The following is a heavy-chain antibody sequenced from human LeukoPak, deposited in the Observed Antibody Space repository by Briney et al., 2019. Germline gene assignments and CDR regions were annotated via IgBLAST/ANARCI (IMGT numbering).Heavy chain of an antibody. V-gene: IGHV1-69*13. J-gene: IGHJ6*03. D-gene: IGHD3-10*01. CDR3: ARSLNVLLWFGESKTKPYYYYYMDV. CDR1: GGTFSNYA. Sequence: SVKVSCKASGGTFSNYANSWVRQAPGQGLEWMGGIIPIFGTANYAQKFQGRVTITADESTSTAYMELSSLRSEDTAVYYCARSLNVLLWFGESKTKPYYYYYMDVWGKGTTVTISS. CDR2: IIPIFGTA.